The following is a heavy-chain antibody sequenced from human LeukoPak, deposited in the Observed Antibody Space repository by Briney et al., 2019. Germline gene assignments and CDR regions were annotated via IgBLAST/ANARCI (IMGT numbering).Heavy chain of an antibody. D-gene: IGHD2-21*01. CDR1: GYSFTSYW. J-gene: IGHJ4*02. CDR2: IYPGDSDT. Sequence: GESLKISCKGSGYSFTSYWIGWVRQMPGKGLEWMGIIYPGDSDTRYSPSFQGQVTISADKSISTAYLQWSSLKAPDTAMYYCARTYCGGDCYFPHYFDYWGQGTLVTVSS. CDR3: ARTYCGGDCYFPHYFDY. V-gene: IGHV5-51*01.